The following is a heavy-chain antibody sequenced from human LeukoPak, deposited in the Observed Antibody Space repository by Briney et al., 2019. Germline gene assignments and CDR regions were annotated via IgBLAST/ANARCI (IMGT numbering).Heavy chain of an antibody. D-gene: IGHD6-19*01. CDR3: AHRSSSGWYKSDYFDY. Sequence: GGSLRLSCATSGFTFSNAWMSWVRQAPGKGLEWVSVISGSGGSTYYADSVKGRFTISRDNSKNTLYLQMNSLRAEDTAVYYCAHRSSSGWYKSDYFDYWGQGTLVTVSS. CDR2: ISGSGGST. J-gene: IGHJ4*02. CDR1: GFTFSNAW. V-gene: IGHV3-23*01.